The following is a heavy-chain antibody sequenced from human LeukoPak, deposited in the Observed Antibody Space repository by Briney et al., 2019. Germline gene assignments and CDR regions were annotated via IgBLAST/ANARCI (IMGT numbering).Heavy chain of an antibody. CDR1: GGSISSSSYY. CDR3: ARFVFRGSGTIGNWFDP. Sequence: SETLSLTSTVSGGSISSSSYYWGWIRQPPGKGLEWIGSINYSGITDYNPSLKSRVSISIDTSRNQFSLKLSSVTAADTAVYYCARFVFRGSGTIGNWFDPWGQGTLVTVSS. D-gene: IGHD3-10*01. CDR2: INYSGIT. V-gene: IGHV4-39*07. J-gene: IGHJ5*02.